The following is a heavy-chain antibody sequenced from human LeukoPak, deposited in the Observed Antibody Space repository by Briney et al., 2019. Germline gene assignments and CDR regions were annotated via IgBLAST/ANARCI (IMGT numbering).Heavy chain of an antibody. J-gene: IGHJ5*02. CDR1: GXSINSYY. Sequence: SETLSLTCTVSGXSINSYYGTWIRQPPGKGLEWIGYIYYSGSTNYNPSLKSRVTMSVDTSKNQFSLKLSSVAAADTAVYYCARVESFKWFDPWGQGTLVTISS. D-gene: IGHD1-26*01. V-gene: IGHV4-59*01. CDR3: ARVESFKWFDP. CDR2: IYYSGST.